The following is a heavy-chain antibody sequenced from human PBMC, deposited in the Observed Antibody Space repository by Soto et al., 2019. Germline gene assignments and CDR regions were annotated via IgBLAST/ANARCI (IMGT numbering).Heavy chain of an antibody. Sequence: QVQLVESGGGVVQPGRSLRLSCAASGFTFSSYGIHWVRQAPGKGLEWVAVILYDGSNKNYADSVKGRFTISRDNSKNTLSLQMNRLRAEDTAVYYCAKDKHYSSSWMYYNYGLDVWGQGTTVTVSS. D-gene: IGHD6-13*01. V-gene: IGHV3-30*18. CDR1: GFTFSSYG. J-gene: IGHJ6*02. CDR2: ILYDGSNK. CDR3: AKDKHYSSSWMYYNYGLDV.